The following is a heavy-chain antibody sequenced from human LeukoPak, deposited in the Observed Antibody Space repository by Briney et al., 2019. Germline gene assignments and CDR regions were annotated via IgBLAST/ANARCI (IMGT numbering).Heavy chain of an antibody. CDR3: ARAVAQYSSGWYVNWFDP. CDR2: INPSGGST. D-gene: IGHD6-19*01. J-gene: IGHJ5*02. V-gene: IGHV1-46*01. Sequence: ASVKVSCKASGYTFTSYYMHWVRQAPGQGLEWMGIINPSGGSTSYAQKFQGRVTMTRDMSTSTVYMELSSLRSEDTAVYYCARAVAQYSSGWYVNWFDPWGQGTLVPVSS. CDR1: GYTFTSYY.